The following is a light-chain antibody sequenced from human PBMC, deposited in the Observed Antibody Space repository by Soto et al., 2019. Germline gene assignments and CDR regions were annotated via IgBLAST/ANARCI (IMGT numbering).Light chain of an antibody. J-gene: IGLJ1*01. CDR1: SSDVGGYNY. CDR2: EVN. CDR3: SSYADSSNV. V-gene: IGLV2-8*01. Sequence: QSALTQPPSASGSPGQSVAISCTGTSSDVGGYNYVSWYQQHPVKAPKLMILEVNKRPSGVPDRFSGSKSGKTASLTVSGLQAEDEAAYYCSSYADSSNVFGTGTKVTVL.